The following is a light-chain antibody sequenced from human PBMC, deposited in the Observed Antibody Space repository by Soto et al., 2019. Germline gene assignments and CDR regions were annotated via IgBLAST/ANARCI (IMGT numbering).Light chain of an antibody. J-gene: IGKJ2*01. CDR3: QQYNNWYT. Sequence: EIVMTQSPATLSVSPGERATLSCRASQSISSNLAWYQQKPGQAPRLLIYGASTRATGIPARFSGSGSGTDFTITVSSLQSEDFAFYYCQQYNNWYTFGQGTKLEIK. CDR1: QSISSN. CDR2: GAS. V-gene: IGKV3-15*01.